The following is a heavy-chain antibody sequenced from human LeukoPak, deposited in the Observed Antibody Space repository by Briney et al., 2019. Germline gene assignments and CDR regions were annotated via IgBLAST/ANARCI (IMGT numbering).Heavy chain of an antibody. Sequence: PGGSLRLSCAASGFTFSSYSMNWVRQAPGKGLEWVSSISSSSSYIYYADSVKGRFTISRDNAKNSLYLQMNSLRAEDTAVYCCASSLVGATDYWGQGTLVTVSS. J-gene: IGHJ4*02. CDR2: ISSSSSYI. D-gene: IGHD1-26*01. CDR3: ASSLVGATDY. CDR1: GFTFSSYS. V-gene: IGHV3-21*01.